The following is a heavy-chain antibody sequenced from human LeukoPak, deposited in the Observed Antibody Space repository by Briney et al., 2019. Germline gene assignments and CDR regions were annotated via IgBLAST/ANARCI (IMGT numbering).Heavy chain of an antibody. CDR3: ARDPVFGVAGMYYFDY. J-gene: IGHJ4*02. CDR1: GFTFSNYA. V-gene: IGHV3-30*04. D-gene: IGHD3-3*01. Sequence: PGGSLRLSCEASGFTFSNYAMHWVRQTPGKGLEWVAVISYDGSNKYYADSVKGRFTISRDNSKNTLYLQMNSLRPEDTAVYYCARDPVFGVAGMYYFDYWGQGTLVTVSS. CDR2: ISYDGSNK.